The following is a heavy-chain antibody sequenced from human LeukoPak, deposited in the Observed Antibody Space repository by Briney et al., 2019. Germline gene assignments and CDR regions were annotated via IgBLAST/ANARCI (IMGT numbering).Heavy chain of an antibody. CDR1: GFTFSSYW. J-gene: IGHJ6*02. Sequence: GGSLRLSCAASGFTFSSYWMSWVRQAPGKGLEWVANIKQDGSEKYYVDSVKGRFTISRDNAKNSLYLQMNSLRAEDTAVYYCARAPGEYYDSSGYPRYYYGMDVWGQGTTVTVSS. D-gene: IGHD3-22*01. CDR2: IKQDGSEK. V-gene: IGHV3-7*01. CDR3: ARAPGEYYDSSGYPRYYYGMDV.